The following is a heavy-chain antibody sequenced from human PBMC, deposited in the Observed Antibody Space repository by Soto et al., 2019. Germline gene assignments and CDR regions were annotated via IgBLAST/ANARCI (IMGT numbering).Heavy chain of an antibody. J-gene: IGHJ6*02. Sequence: QVQLEESGPGLVKASGTLSLTCTVSGDSVSRSTWWSWVRQTPEKGLEWIGEIYQSGITHYSPSLKGRVAISIEKSKNQFSLKMTSGTAADTAVYYCARDGHYDSSGIMDVWGQGTSVTVS. CDR3: ARDGHYDSSGIMDV. CDR2: IYQSGIT. V-gene: IGHV4-4*02. D-gene: IGHD3-22*01. CDR1: GDSVSRSTW.